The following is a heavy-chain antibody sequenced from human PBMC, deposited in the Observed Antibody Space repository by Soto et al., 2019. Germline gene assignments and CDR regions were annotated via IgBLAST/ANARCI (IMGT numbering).Heavy chain of an antibody. CDR3: GGGGGYYYYGMDV. CDR2: IYYSGST. Sequence: QVQLQESGPGLVKPSQTLSLTCTVSGGSISSGGYYWSWIRQHPGKGLEWIGNIYYSGSTYYNPSLKSRSTIPGDTSKNQCAPELSSGTAADTAVYYGGGGGGYYYYGMDVWGQGTTVTVSS. J-gene: IGHJ6*02. V-gene: IGHV4-31*03. CDR1: GGSISSGGYY. D-gene: IGHD3-16*01.